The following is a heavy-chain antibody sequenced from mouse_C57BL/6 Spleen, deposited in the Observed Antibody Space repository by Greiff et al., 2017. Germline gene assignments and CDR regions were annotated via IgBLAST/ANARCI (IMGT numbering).Heavy chain of an antibody. CDR2: IDPSDSYT. V-gene: IGHV1-50*01. J-gene: IGHJ3*01. CDR1: GYTFTSYW. Sequence: VQLQQPGAELVKPGASVKLSCKASGYTFTSYWMQWVKQRPGQGLAWIGEIDPSDSYTNYNQKFKGKATLTVDTSSSTAYMQLSSLTSEDSAVYYCAIPYDGYFPWFAYWGQGALVTVSA. CDR3: AIPYDGYFPWFAY. D-gene: IGHD2-3*01.